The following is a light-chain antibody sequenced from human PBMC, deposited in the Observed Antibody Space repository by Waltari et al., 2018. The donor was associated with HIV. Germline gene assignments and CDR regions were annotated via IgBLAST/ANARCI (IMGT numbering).Light chain of an antibody. CDR3: TSHVDNYLVF. J-gene: IGLJ2*01. CDR1: SNDVGTYDY. CDR2: EVT. V-gene: IGLV2-8*01. Sequence: QSALTQPPSASGSPGQSGTISCTGTSNDVGTYDYVSWYQQHPGRAPKLLIYEVTNRSSWAPDRFSCYKSGNSASLIVSGLQSEDDGHYYGTSHVDNYLVFFGAGTKPTVL.